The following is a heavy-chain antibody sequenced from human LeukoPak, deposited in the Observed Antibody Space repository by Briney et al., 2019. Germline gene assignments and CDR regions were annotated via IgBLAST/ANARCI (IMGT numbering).Heavy chain of an antibody. J-gene: IGHJ4*02. CDR2: IDTNVGRP. CDR3: ARDLYGDYFDN. D-gene: IGHD4/OR15-4a*01. V-gene: IGHV1-46*01. CDR1: GYSFITYY. Sequence: ASVKLSCTTSGYSFITYYIHWVRQAPGQGLEWMGIIDTNVGRPTYAQNFQGRVTMTRDTSTRTVYMELSGLRSEDTAVYFCARDLYGDYFDNWGLGTLVTVSS.